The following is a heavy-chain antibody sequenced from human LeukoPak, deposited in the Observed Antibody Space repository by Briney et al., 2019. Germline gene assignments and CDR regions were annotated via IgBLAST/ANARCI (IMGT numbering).Heavy chain of an antibody. V-gene: IGHV3-53*04. D-gene: IGHD6-13*01. Sequence: GGSLRLSCAASGFTVSSNYMSWVRQAPGKGLEWVSVIYSGGSTYYADSVKGRFTISRHNSKNTLYLQMNSLRAEDTAVYYCARAIAAAGLVDYFDYWGLGTLVTVSS. J-gene: IGHJ4*01. CDR3: ARAIAAAGLVDYFDY. CDR1: GFTVSSNY. CDR2: IYSGGST.